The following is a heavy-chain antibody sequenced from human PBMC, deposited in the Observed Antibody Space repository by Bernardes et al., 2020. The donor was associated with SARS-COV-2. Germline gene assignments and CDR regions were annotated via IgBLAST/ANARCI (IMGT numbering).Heavy chain of an antibody. CDR3: ASTRTVATIFDY. J-gene: IGHJ4*02. V-gene: IGHV4-59*08. CDR1: GGSISSYY. D-gene: IGHD5-12*01. CDR2: IYYSGST. Sequence: SETLSLTCTVSGGSISSYYWSWIRQPPGKGLEWIGYIYYSGSTNYNPSLKSRVTISVDTSKNQFSLKLSSVTAADTAVYYCASTRTVATIFDYWGQGTLVTVSS.